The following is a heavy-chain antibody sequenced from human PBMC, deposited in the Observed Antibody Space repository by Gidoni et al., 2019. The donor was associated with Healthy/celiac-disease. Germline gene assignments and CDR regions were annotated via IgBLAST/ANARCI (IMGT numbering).Heavy chain of an antibody. CDR3: ARGKVAAPRYDPYYFDY. J-gene: IGHJ4*02. CDR2: INHSGST. CDR1: GGSFSGYY. D-gene: IGHD6-19*01. V-gene: IGHV4-34*01. Sequence: QVQLQQWGAGLLKPSETLSLTCAVYGGSFSGYYWSWIRQPPGKGLEWIGEINHSGSTNYNPSLKSRVTISVDTSKNQFSLKLSSVTAADTAVYYCARGKVAAPRYDPYYFDYWGQGTLVTVSS.